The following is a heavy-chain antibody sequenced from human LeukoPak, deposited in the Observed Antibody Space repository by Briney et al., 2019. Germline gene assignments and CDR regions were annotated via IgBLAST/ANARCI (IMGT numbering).Heavy chain of an antibody. D-gene: IGHD2-8*02. Sequence: QPGGSLRLSCAASGFTFSRYAMHWVRQGPGKGLEWVAYIAHHGSNNYYADSVKGRFSISRDNSKRTLHLQMNSLRADDTAVYYCAKDGSWSCTDWGQGTLVTVSS. CDR2: IAHHGSNN. J-gene: IGHJ4*02. CDR1: GFTFSRYA. V-gene: IGHV3-30*02. CDR3: AKDGSWSCTD.